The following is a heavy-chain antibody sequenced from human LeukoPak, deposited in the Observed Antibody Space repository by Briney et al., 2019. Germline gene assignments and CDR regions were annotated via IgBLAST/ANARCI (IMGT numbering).Heavy chain of an antibody. CDR2: IYYSGST. Sequence: SETLSLTCTVSGGSISTYYWSWIRKPPGKGLEWIGHIYYSGSTNYNPSLKSRVTISVDTSKNQFSLKLSSVTAADTAVYYCAREYSYGYGYIYWGQGTLVTVSS. J-gene: IGHJ4*02. V-gene: IGHV4-59*01. D-gene: IGHD5-18*01. CDR1: GGSISTYY. CDR3: AREYSYGYGYIY.